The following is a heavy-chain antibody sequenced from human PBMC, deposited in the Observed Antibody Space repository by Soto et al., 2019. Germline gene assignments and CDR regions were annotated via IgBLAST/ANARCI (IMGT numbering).Heavy chain of an antibody. CDR3: ARSVLWDYYGMDV. CDR1: GGSISSYY. Sequence: PSETLSLTCTVSGGSISSYYWSWIRQPPGKGLEWIGYIYYSGSTNYNPSLKSRVTISVDTSKNQFSLKLSSVTAADTAVYYCARSVLWDYYGMDVWGQGTTVTVSS. J-gene: IGHJ6*02. D-gene: IGHD3-10*01. V-gene: IGHV4-59*01. CDR2: IYYSGST.